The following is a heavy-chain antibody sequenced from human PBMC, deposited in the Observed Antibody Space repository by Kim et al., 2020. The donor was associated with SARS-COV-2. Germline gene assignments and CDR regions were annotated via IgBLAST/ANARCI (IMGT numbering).Heavy chain of an antibody. CDR3: ARWGGIVVITAFDI. Sequence: SETLSLTCTVSGGSISSSSYYWGWIRQPPGKGLEWIGSIYYSGSTYYNPSLKSRVTISVDTSKNQFSLKLSSVTAADTAVYYCARWGGIVVITAFDIWGQGTMVTVSS. CDR2: IYYSGST. CDR1: GGSISSSSYY. J-gene: IGHJ3*02. D-gene: IGHD3-22*01. V-gene: IGHV4-39*01.